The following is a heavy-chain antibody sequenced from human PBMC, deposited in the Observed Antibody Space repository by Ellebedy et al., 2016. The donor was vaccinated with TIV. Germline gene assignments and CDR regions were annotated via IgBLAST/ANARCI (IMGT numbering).Heavy chain of an antibody. V-gene: IGHV3-48*03. CDR2: ISSTGTTI. Sequence: PGGSLRLSCAASGFTFNSYAMHWVRQAPGKGLEWVSYISSTGTTIYYADSVKGRFTISRDNGKISLYLQMNSLTAEDTAVYYCATGAYDIWGQGTMVMVSS. CDR1: GFTFNSYA. CDR3: ATGAYDI. J-gene: IGHJ3*02.